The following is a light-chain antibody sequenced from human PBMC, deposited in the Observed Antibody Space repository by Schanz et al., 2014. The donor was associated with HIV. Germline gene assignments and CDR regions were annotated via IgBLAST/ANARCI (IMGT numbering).Light chain of an antibody. J-gene: IGKJ4*01. V-gene: IGKV1-39*01. Sequence: DIQMTQSPSSLSASVGDRVTISCRASQNIRTYLNWYQQRPGEAPKLLIFDASSLQLGVPSRFSGSGSGTDFTLTISSLQPEDFAAYYCQQADSFPPTFGGGTKVEI. CDR3: QQADSFPPT. CDR2: DAS. CDR1: QNIRTY.